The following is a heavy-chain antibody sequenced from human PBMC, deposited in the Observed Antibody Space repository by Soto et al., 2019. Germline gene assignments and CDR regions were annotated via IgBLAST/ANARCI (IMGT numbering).Heavy chain of an antibody. J-gene: IGHJ4*02. Sequence: EVQLVESGGGLVQPGRSLRLSCAASGFNFHDSGMHWARQAPGKGLEWVSSITWNSGSIGYVDSVKGRFTISRDNAKSSLYLQMDSLRPEDTAFYYCAKDTSNRGAVAGTFSYWGRGILVTVSS. D-gene: IGHD6-19*01. V-gene: IGHV3-9*01. CDR1: GFNFHDSG. CDR2: ITWNSGSI. CDR3: AKDTSNRGAVAGTFSY.